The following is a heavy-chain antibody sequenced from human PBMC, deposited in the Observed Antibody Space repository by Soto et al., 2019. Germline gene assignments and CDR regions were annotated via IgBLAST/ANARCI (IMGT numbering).Heavy chain of an antibody. Sequence: SETLSLTCIVSGGSINSGDYYWSWILQPTGKGLEWIGYIYFSGTTYYNPSLMSRVIISLDKAKNQLSLKLSSVTAADTAVYYCARAQLVGYYFDYWGQGTLVTFSS. CDR1: GGSINSGDYY. D-gene: IGHD2-2*01. J-gene: IGHJ4*02. V-gene: IGHV4-30-4*08. CDR2: IYFSGTT. CDR3: ARAQLVGYYFDY.